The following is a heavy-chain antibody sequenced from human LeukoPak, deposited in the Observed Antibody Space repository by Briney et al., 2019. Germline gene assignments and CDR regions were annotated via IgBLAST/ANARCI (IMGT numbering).Heavy chain of an antibody. D-gene: IGHD6-25*01. CDR3: AAKGIAAAAIDY. Sequence: GGSLRLSCAASGFTFSSYAMSWVRQAPGKGLEWVSGISAGGSTTYYADSVKGRFTISRDNSRNTLYLQMNSLRSEDTAVYYCAAKGIAAAAIDYWGQGTLVTVSS. CDR2: ISAGGSTT. V-gene: IGHV3-23*01. J-gene: IGHJ4*02. CDR1: GFTFSSYA.